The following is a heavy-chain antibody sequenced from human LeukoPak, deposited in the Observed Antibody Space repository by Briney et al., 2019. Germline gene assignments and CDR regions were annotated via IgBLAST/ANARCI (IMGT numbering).Heavy chain of an antibody. V-gene: IGHV3-23*01. CDR3: AKAPPPYCSGGSCFDAFDI. J-gene: IGHJ3*02. Sequence: GGSLRLSCAASGFTFSSYGMSWVRQAPGKGLEWISAMSGSGGTTYYVDSVKGRFTISRDNSKNTLYLQMNSLRVDDTAVYYCAKAPPPYCSGGSCFDAFDIWGQGTMVTVSS. CDR2: MSGSGGTT. D-gene: IGHD2-15*01. CDR1: GFTFSSYG.